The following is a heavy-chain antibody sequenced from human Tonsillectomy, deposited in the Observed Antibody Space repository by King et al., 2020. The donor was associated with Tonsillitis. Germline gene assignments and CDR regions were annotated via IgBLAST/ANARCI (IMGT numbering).Heavy chain of an antibody. J-gene: IGHJ2*01. CDR3: ARDPGCSGGSCYSEYWYFDL. CDR1: GYTFTSYG. V-gene: IGHV1-18*01. CDR2: ISAYNGNT. D-gene: IGHD2-15*01. Sequence: QLVQSGAEVKKPGASVKVSCKASGYTFTSYGISWVRQAPGQGLDWMGWISAYNGNTNYAQKLQGRVTMTTDTTTSTAYMELRSLRSDDTAVYYCARDPGCSGGSCYSEYWYFDLWGRGTLVTVSS.